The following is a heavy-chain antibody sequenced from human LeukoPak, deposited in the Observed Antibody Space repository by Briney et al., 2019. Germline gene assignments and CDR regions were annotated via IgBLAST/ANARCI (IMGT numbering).Heavy chain of an antibody. CDR1: GFTFSGYE. V-gene: IGHV3-48*03. Sequence: TGGSLRLSCAASGFTFSGYEMNWVRQAPGKGLEWVSYISSSGSAIYYADSVKGRFTISRDNAKNSFYVQMNSLRAEDTAVYYCARGRHCSGGSCYFDYWGQGTLVTVSS. J-gene: IGHJ4*02. D-gene: IGHD2-15*01. CDR2: ISSSGSAI. CDR3: ARGRHCSGGSCYFDY.